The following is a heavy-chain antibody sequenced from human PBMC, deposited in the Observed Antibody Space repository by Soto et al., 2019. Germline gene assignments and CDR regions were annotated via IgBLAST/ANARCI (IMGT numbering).Heavy chain of an antibody. V-gene: IGHV5-51*01. CDR2: IYPGDSDT. J-gene: IGHJ6*02. CDR1: GYSFTSYW. CDR3: VRAHRGRPNYYYGMDV. D-gene: IGHD3-10*01. Sequence: PGESLKISCKGSGYSFTSYWIGWVRQMPGKGLEWMGIIYPGDSDTRYSPSFQGQVTISADKSISTAYLQWSSLKASDTAMYYCVRAHRGRPNYYYGMDVWGQGTTVTVSS.